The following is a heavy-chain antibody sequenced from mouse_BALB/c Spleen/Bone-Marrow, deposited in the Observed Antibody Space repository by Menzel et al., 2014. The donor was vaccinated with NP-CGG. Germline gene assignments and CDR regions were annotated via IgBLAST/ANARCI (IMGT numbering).Heavy chain of an antibody. Sequence: DVKLVESGGGLVKPGGSLKLSCAASGFAFSSYDMSWVRQTPEKRLEWVAYISSGGGSTYYPDTVKGRFTISRDNAKKTLYLQMSSLKSEDTAMYYCARQGYGYVDFDVWGAGTTVTVSS. CDR1: GFAFSSYD. CDR3: ARQGYGYVDFDV. V-gene: IGHV5-12-1*01. CDR2: ISSGGGST. J-gene: IGHJ1*01. D-gene: IGHD1-2*01.